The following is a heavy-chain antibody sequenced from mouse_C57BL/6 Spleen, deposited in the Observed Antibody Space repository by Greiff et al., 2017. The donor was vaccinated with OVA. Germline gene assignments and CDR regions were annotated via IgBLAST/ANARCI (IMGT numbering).Heavy chain of an antibody. CDR2: IYPGDGDT. Sequence: QVQLQQSGPELVKPGASVKISCKASGYAFSSSWMNWVKQRPGKGLEWIGRIYPGDGDTNYNGKFKGKATLTADKSSSTAYMQLSSLTSEDSAVYFCAREGSNYSYAMDYWGQGTSVTVSS. CDR3: AREGSNYSYAMDY. V-gene: IGHV1-82*01. J-gene: IGHJ4*01. CDR1: GYAFSSSW. D-gene: IGHD2-5*01.